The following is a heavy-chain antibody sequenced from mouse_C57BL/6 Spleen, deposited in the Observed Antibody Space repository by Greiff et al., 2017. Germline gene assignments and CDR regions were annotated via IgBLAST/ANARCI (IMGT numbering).Heavy chain of an antibody. CDR1: GYAFSSSW. CDR2: IYPGDGDT. J-gene: IGHJ3*01. V-gene: IGHV1-82*01. Sequence: VQLVESGPELVKPGASVKISCKASGYAFSSSWMNWVKQRPGKGLEWIGRIYPGDGDTNYNGKFKGKATLTADKSSSTAYMQLSSLTSEDSAVYFCAREDGNYPAWFAYWGQGTLVTVSA. CDR3: AREDGNYPAWFAY. D-gene: IGHD2-1*01.